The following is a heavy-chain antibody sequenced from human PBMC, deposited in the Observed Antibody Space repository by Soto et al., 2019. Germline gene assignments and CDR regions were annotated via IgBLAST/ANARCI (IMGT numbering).Heavy chain of an antibody. D-gene: IGHD2-2*01. CDR2: IYHSGKT. Sequence: QVQLQESGPGLVTPSGTLSLTCAVSSGSVSDKYWWSWVRQTPGKGLQWIGEIYHSGKTNYNPSLMGRVTMSVDKSKNQFSLTITSVTAADTAIYYCARGGISYASGRDNWFDPWGQGTLVTVSS. CDR3: ARGGISYASGRDNWFDP. J-gene: IGHJ5*02. V-gene: IGHV4-4*02. CDR1: SGSVSDKYW.